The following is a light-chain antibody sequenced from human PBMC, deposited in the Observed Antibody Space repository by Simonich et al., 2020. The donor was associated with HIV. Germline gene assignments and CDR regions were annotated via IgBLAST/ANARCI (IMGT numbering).Light chain of an antibody. CDR1: QSVLYSSTNKNY. V-gene: IGKV4-1*01. J-gene: IGKJ4*01. CDR2: WAS. Sequence: DIVMTQSPDSLTVSLGERATINCKSSQSVLYSSTNKNYLAWYQQKPGQPPKLLIYWASTRESGVPDRFSGSGSGTDFTLTISSLQAEDVAVYYCQKYYSIPLTFGGGTKVEIK. CDR3: QKYYSIPLT.